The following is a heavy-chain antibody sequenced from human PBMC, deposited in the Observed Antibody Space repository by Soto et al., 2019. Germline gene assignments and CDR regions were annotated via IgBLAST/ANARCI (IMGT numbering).Heavy chain of an antibody. D-gene: IGHD6-19*01. Sequence: SVKVSFKASGGTFIGYAISWVRQAPGQGLEWMGGIIPIFGTANYAQKFQGRVTIIADESTSTAYMELSSLRSEDTAVYYCASSRYSSGWYLAPAFDIWGQGTMVTVSS. CDR3: ASSRYSSGWYLAPAFDI. J-gene: IGHJ3*02. CDR1: GGTFIGYA. V-gene: IGHV1-69*13. CDR2: IIPIFGTA.